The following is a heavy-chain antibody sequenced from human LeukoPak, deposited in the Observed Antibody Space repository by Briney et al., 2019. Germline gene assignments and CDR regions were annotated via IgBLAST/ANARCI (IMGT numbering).Heavy chain of an antibody. D-gene: IGHD4-11*01. CDR1: GDSISSSHYY. Sequence: SETLSLTCTVSGDSISSSHYYWGWIRQSPGKGLEWIGSIYSGEETHYNPSLNSRVTIFLDTSKNRFSLNLISETATDTAVYYCVRDYSNFVQGDWGQGTLVTVSS. CDR2: IYSGEET. J-gene: IGHJ4*02. CDR3: VRDYSNFVQGD. V-gene: IGHV4-39*02.